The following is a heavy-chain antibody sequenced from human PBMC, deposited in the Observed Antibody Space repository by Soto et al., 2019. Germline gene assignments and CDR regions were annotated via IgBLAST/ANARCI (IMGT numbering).Heavy chain of an antibody. CDR1: GYTFTSYD. D-gene: IGHD3-16*02. Sequence: ASVKVSCKASGYTFTSYDINWVRQATGQGLEWMGWMNPNSGNTGYAQKFQGRVTMTRNTSISTAYMELSSLRSEDTAVYYCARESNDYIWGSYRWANWFDPWGQGTLVTVSS. CDR2: MNPNSGNT. V-gene: IGHV1-8*01. J-gene: IGHJ5*02. CDR3: ARESNDYIWGSYRWANWFDP.